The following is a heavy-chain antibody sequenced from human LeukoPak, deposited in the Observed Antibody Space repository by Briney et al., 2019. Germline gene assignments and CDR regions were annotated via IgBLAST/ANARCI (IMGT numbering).Heavy chain of an antibody. CDR2: IYYSGST. V-gene: IGHV4-59*01. CDR3: ARESYDFWSGHINNWFHP. D-gene: IGHD3-3*01. CDR1: SGSISSYY. J-gene: IGHJ5*02. Sequence: PSETLSLTCTVFSGSISSYYWSWIRQPPGKGLEWIGYIYYSGSTNYNPSLKSRVTISVDTSKNQFSLKLSSVTAADTAVYYCARESYDFWSGHINNWFHPWGQGTLVTVSS.